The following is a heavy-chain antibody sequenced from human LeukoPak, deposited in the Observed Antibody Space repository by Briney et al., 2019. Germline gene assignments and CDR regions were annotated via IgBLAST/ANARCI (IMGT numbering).Heavy chain of an antibody. CDR3: ARDYDSGGYYFDY. Sequence: SETLSLTCTVSGGSISSSSYYWDWIRQPPGKGLEWIGNIYYSGNTYYNPSLKSRVTISVDTSKNQFSLKLSSVTAADTAVYYCARDYDSGGYYFDYWGQGTLVTVSS. D-gene: IGHD3-10*01. CDR1: GGSISSSSYY. CDR2: IYYSGNT. V-gene: IGHV4-39*02. J-gene: IGHJ4*02.